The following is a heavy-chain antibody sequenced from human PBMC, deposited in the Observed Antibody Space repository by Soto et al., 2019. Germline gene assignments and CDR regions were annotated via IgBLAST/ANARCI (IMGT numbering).Heavy chain of an antibody. CDR3: ARDGRRGIVVVTGFDY. V-gene: IGHV4-31*03. CDR2: IYYSGST. CDR1: GGSISSGGYY. Sequence: QVQLQESGPGLVKPSQTLSLTCTVSGGSISSGGYYWSWIRQHPGKGLEWIGYIYYSGSTYYNPSLKSRVTISVDTSKNQFSLKLSSVTAADTAVYYCARDGRRGIVVVTGFDYWGQGTLVTVSS. J-gene: IGHJ4*02. D-gene: IGHD2-21*02.